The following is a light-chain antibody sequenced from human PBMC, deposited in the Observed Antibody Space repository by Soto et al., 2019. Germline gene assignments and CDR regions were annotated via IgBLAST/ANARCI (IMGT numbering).Light chain of an antibody. CDR2: GNS. Sequence: QSVLTQPPSVSGAPGQRVTISCTGGSSYIGAGYDVHWYRQFPGTAPKLLVYGNSNRPSGISDRFSASKSGSSASLAITGLQAEDEADYYCQSYDTSLRAWVFGGGTKLTVL. CDR1: SSYIGAGYD. V-gene: IGLV1-40*01. J-gene: IGLJ3*02. CDR3: QSYDTSLRAWV.